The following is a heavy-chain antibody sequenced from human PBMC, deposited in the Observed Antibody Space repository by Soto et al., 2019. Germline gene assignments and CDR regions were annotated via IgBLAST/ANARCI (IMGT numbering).Heavy chain of an antibody. J-gene: IGHJ4*02. CDR3: ARASYRCCPADQ. V-gene: IGHV4-4*02. D-gene: IGHD3-16*02. CDR1: GGSISNYDW. Sequence: QVQLQESGPELVKPSGTLSLTCAVSGGSISNYDWWTWVRQPPWEGLDWIGAIHHTGKTNYNPSLNSRVTISIDKSKNQFSLTLTSVTAADTAVYYCARASYRCCPADQWGQGTLVTVSS. CDR2: IHHTGKT.